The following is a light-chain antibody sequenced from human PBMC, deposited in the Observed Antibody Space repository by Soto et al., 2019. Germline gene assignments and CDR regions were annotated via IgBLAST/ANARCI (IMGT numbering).Light chain of an antibody. CDR2: GAS. J-gene: IGKJ1*01. V-gene: IGKV3D-15*01. Sequence: EIVMTQSPATLSVSPGETTRLSCRASQSINSDVAWYQQKVGQTPRLLIHGASTRATGIEARFSGSGSGTEFTLTIRGLQSEDFAVYYCQQYDKWPRTVGQGTKVDIK. CDR1: QSINSD. CDR3: QQYDKWPRT.